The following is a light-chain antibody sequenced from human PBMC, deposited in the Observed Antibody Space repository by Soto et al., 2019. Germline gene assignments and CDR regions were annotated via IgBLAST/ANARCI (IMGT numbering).Light chain of an antibody. Sequence: DIQMTQSPSTLSASAGDRVTITCRASQSISPYLAWYQQKPGKAPKLLIYMASSLQSGVPSRFSGSGSGTEFTLTISSLQPDDFATYYCQQSNSYPWTFGXGT. CDR3: QQSNSYPWT. J-gene: IGKJ1*01. CDR1: QSISPY. CDR2: MAS. V-gene: IGKV1-5*03.